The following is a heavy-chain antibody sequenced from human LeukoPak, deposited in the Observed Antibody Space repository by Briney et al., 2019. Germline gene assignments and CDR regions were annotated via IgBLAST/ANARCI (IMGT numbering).Heavy chain of an antibody. CDR3: ARAPYTSPYYFDY. V-gene: IGHV1-8*03. D-gene: IGHD1-26*01. CDR1: GYTFTSYD. J-gene: IGHJ4*02. CDR2: MNPNSGNT. Sequence: GASVKVTCKASGYTFTSYDINWVRQATGQGLEWMGWMNPNSGNTGYAQKFQGRVTITRNTSISTAYMELSSLRSEDTAVYYCARAPYTSPYYFDYWGQGPLVTVSS.